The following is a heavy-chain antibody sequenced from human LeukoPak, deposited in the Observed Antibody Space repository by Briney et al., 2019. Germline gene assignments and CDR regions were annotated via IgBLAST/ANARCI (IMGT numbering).Heavy chain of an antibody. D-gene: IGHD3-10*01. J-gene: IGHJ6*03. CDR2: IRYDGSNK. CDR1: RFTFSTYG. V-gene: IGHV3-30*02. CDR3: AKEEYYYGSGSYDGSYYYYYMDV. Sequence: GGSLRLSCAASRFTFSTYGMHWVRQAPGKGLEWVAFIRYDGSNKYYADSVKGRFTISRDNSKNTLYLQMNSLRAEDTAVYYCAKEEYYYGSGSYDGSYYYYYMDVWGKGTTVTVSS.